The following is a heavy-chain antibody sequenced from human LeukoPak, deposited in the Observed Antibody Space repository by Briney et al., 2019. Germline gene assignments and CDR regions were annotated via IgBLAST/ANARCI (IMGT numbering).Heavy chain of an antibody. CDR3: ARVKYGDYSYWFDP. D-gene: IGHD4-17*01. CDR1: GGSISSSNW. CDR2: IYHSGST. V-gene: IGHV4-4*02. Sequence: SETLSLTCAVSGGSISSSNWWSWVRQPPGKGLEWIGYIYHSGSTYYNPSLKSRVTISVDRSKNQFSLKLSSVTAADTAVYYCARVKYGDYSYWFDPWGQGTLVTVSS. J-gene: IGHJ5*02.